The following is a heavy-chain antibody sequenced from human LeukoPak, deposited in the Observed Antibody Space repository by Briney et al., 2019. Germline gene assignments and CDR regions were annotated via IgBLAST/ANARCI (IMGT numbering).Heavy chain of an antibody. J-gene: IGHJ4*02. Sequence: GGSLRLSCAASGFTFSSYSMNWVRQAPGKGLEWVSSISSSSSYIYYADSVKGRFTISRDNAKNSLYLQMNSLRAEDTVVYYCARDSSGGYCSGTSCYVYWGQGTLVTVSS. CDR3: ARDSSGGYCSGTSCYVY. CDR1: GFTFSSYS. CDR2: ISSSSSYI. D-gene: IGHD2-2*01. V-gene: IGHV3-21*01.